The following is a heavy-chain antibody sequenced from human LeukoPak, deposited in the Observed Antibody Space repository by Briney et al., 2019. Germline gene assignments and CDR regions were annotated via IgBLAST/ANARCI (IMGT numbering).Heavy chain of an antibody. CDR1: GFTFSSYS. CDR3: ARGGSSSAY. J-gene: IGHJ4*02. V-gene: IGHV3-48*01. Sequence: GGSLRLSCAASGFTFSSYSMNWVRQAPGKGLEWVSYISSSSSTIYYADSVKGRFTISRDNAKNSLYLQMNSLRAEDTAVYYCARGGSSSAYWGQGTLVTVSS. CDR2: ISSSSSTI. D-gene: IGHD6-19*01.